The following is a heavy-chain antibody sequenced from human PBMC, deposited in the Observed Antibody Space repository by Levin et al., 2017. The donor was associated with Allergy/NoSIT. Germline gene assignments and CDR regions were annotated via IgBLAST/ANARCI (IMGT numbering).Heavy chain of an antibody. D-gene: IGHD1-26*01. CDR1: GFTSTSYT. Sequence: GESLKISCAASGFTSTSYTMTWVRQAPGRGLEWVSTLRYSGDTTHYADSVKGRFTISRDGSRDTLFLQMNSLRPEDTAVYYCAKGVSSGSPYRAFDMWGQGTMVTVSS. CDR3: AKGVSSGSPYRAFDM. V-gene: IGHV3-23*01. CDR2: LRYSGDTT. J-gene: IGHJ3*02.